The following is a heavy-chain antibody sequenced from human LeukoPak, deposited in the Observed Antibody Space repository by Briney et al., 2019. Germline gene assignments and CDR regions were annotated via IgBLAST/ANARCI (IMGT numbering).Heavy chain of an antibody. V-gene: IGHV4-59*01. CDR1: GGSISSYY. J-gene: IGHJ4*02. D-gene: IGHD6-13*01. CDR3: ARLAAAGIDY. CDR2: IYYSGST. Sequence: SETLSLTCTVSGGSISSYYWSWIRQPPGKGLEWIGYIYYSGSTNYNPSLKSRVTISLDTSKNQFSLRLSSVTAADTAVYYCARLAAAGIDYWGQGTLVTVSS.